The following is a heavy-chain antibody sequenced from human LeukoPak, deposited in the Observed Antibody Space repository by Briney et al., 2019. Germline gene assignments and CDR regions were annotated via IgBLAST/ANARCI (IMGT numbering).Heavy chain of an antibody. J-gene: IGHJ3*02. CDR3: ARTWGSSSWYPDAFGI. CDR2: ISSSGSTI. V-gene: IGHV3-48*03. Sequence: GGSLRLSCAASGFTFSSYEMNWVRQAPGKGLEWVSYISSSGSTIYYADSVKGRFTISRDNAKNSLYLQMNSLRAEDTAVYYCARTWGSSSWYPDAFGIWGQGTMVTVSS. CDR1: GFTFSSYE. D-gene: IGHD6-13*01.